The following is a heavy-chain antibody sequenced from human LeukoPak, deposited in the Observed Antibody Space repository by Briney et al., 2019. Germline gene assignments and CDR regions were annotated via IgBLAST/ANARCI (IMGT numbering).Heavy chain of an antibody. CDR1: RFTFSSYA. J-gene: IGHJ4*02. D-gene: IGHD2-2*02. CDR2: ISGSGGST. Sequence: GGSLRLSCAASRFTFSSYAMSWVRQAPGKGLEWVSAISGSGGSTYYADSVKGRFTISRDNSKNTLYLQMNSLRAEDTAVYYCAKGPSCSSTSCYKGPPDYWGQGTLVTVSS. V-gene: IGHV3-23*01. CDR3: AKGPSCSSTSCYKGPPDY.